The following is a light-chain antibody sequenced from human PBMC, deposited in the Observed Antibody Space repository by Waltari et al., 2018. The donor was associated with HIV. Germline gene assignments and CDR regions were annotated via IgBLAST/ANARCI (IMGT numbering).Light chain of an antibody. J-gene: IGKJ1*01. CDR1: QNIKSN. Sequence: IVMSEYPATLSVSPGERATLSSRASQNIKSNLAWFQQLPGQAPRLLISSASIRATDIPPRFRGTVSGTDFSLTISSLQSEDFAIYYGLVYETRTKTFGQGTKVEI. CDR3: LVYETRTKT. V-gene: IGKV3-15*01. CDR2: SAS.